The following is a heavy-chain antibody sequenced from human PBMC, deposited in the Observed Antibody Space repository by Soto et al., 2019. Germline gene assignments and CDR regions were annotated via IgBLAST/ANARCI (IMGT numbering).Heavy chain of an antibody. CDR3: ARGALGYCSGGSCYRYFDY. D-gene: IGHD2-15*01. Sequence: QVQLQESGPGLVRPSETLSPTCTVSGGSISSGDFYWAWIRQPPGKGLEWIGYIRFSGSTNYNPSLKSRVTFSVDTSKNQFSLKMNSVTAADTAVYHCARGALGYCSGGSCYRYFDYWGQGTLVTVSS. CDR1: GGSISSGDFY. V-gene: IGHV4-61*08. J-gene: IGHJ4*02. CDR2: IRFSGST.